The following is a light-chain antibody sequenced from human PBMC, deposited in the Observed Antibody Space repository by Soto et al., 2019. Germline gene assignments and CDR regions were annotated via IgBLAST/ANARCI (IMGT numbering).Light chain of an antibody. V-gene: IGKV1-6*01. CDR2: AAS. J-gene: IGKJ1*01. CDR1: QSIRND. Sequence: AIQMTQSPSSLSASVGDRVTITCRASQSIRNDLGWYQQKPGKAPKLLIYAASSLQSGVPSRFSGSGSGTDFTLTISSLQPEDFASYYCLQDYNYPRTFGQGTKVEIK. CDR3: LQDYNYPRT.